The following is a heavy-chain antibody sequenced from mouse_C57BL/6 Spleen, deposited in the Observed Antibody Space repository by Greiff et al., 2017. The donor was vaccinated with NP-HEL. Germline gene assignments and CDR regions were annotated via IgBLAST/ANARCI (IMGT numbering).Heavy chain of an antibody. V-gene: IGHV5-17*01. CDR3: AGGGGNFQFAY. D-gene: IGHD2-1*01. J-gene: IGHJ3*01. CDR2: ISSGSSTI. Sequence: EVQRVESGGGLVKPGGSLTLSCAASGFTFSDYGMHWVRQAPEKGLEWVAYISSGSSTIYYADTVTGRFTISRDNAKNTLFLKMASLRSGDTAMDYCAGGGGNFQFAYWGQGTLVTVSA. CDR1: GFTFSDYG.